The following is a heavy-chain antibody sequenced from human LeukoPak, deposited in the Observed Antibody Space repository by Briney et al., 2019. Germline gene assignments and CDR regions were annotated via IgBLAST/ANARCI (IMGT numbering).Heavy chain of an antibody. CDR2: ISYDGSNK. V-gene: IGHV3-30*04. CDR3: ARDRGMATIKSSFDY. D-gene: IGHD5-24*01. CDR1: GFTFSSYA. Sequence: GGSLRLSCAASGFTFSSYAMPWVRQPPGKGLEWVAVISYDGSNKYYADSMKGRVTISRDNSKNTLYLKMNSLSAEDTAVYYCARDRGMATIKSSFDYWGQGTLVTVSS. J-gene: IGHJ4*02.